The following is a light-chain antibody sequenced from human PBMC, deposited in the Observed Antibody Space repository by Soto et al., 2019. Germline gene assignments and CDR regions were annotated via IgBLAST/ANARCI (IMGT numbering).Light chain of an antibody. Sequence: DIQMAQSPSTLSASVGDRVTITCRASQSISSWLAWYQQKPGKAPNLLIYKASSLESGVPSRFSGSGSGTEFTLTISNLQPDDFATYYCQQYNSYSGTFGQGTKVEIK. V-gene: IGKV1-5*03. CDR3: QQYNSYSGT. CDR2: KAS. J-gene: IGKJ1*01. CDR1: QSISSW.